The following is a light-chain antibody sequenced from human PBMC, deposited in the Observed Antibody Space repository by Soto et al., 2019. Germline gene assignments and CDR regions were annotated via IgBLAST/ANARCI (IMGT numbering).Light chain of an antibody. CDR3: ASWDVSLGGLVV. J-gene: IGLJ2*01. CDR1: TSNIGSYT. V-gene: IGLV1-44*01. CDR2: GNH. Sequence: QTVVTQPPSASGTPGQRVTISCSGNTSNIGSYTVNWYRQVPGTAPKLVIFGNHKRPSGVPDRFSASKSGTSASLAINGLQSEDEADFYCASWDVSLGGLVVLGGGTKVTVL.